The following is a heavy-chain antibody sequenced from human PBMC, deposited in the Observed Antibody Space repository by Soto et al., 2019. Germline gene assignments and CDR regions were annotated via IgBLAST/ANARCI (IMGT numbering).Heavy chain of an antibody. Sequence: QEQLVQSGTEVKKPGASVTVSCKSSGYTFTDFYLHWLRQAPGQVLEWVGWINPKTGDTKSSQKFQGRVTMSRDTSVSTAYIDLTSLTSDDTAMYYCATGTNGTTGWYHPWGQGTRVTVSS. CDR2: INPKTGDT. CDR1: GYTFTDFY. V-gene: IGHV1-2*02. D-gene: IGHD1-1*01. CDR3: ATGTNGTTGWYHP. J-gene: IGHJ5*02.